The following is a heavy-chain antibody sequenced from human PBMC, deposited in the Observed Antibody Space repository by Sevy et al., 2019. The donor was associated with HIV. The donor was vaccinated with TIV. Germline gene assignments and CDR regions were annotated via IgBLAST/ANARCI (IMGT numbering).Heavy chain of an antibody. J-gene: IGHJ1*01. V-gene: IGHV3-74*01. CDR1: GFTFSSNW. D-gene: IGHD4-17*01. Sequence: GGSQRLSCAASGFTFSSNWMHWVRQAPGKGLVWVSRINSDWSSTNYADSVKGRFTISRDNAMNTLYLIMNSLRAEDTAVYYCARDAFVLVTTGGKKDGYFQHWGHGALVTVSS. CDR2: INSDWSST. CDR3: ARDAFVLVTTGGKKDGYFQH.